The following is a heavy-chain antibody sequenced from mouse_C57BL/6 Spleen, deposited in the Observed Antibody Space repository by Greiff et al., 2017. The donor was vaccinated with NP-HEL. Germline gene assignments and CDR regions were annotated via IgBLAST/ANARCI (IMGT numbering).Heavy chain of an antibody. CDR3: ARWYSLYYYAMDY. V-gene: IGHV1-55*01. CDR1: GYTFTSYW. D-gene: IGHD1-1*02. CDR2: IYPGSGSP. J-gene: IGHJ4*01. Sequence: QVQLQQPGAELVKPGASVKMSCKASGYTFTSYWITWVKQRPGQGLEWIGDIYPGSGSPNYNEKFKSKATLTVDTSSSTAYMQLSSLTSEDSAVYYCARWYSLYYYAMDYWGQGTSVTVSS.